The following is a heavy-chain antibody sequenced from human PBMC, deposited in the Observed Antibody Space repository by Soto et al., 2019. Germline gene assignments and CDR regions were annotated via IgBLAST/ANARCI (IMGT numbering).Heavy chain of an antibody. Sequence: GGSLRLSCAASGFTFGDTPMNWVRQAPGKGLEWVSYISSSSSTIYYADSVKGRFTISRDNAKNSLYLQMNSLRDEDTAVYYCARDPYYYDSSGYFGDAFDIWGQGTMVTVSS. CDR2: ISSSSSTI. CDR3: ARDPYYYDSSGYFGDAFDI. J-gene: IGHJ3*02. CDR1: GFTFGDTP. D-gene: IGHD3-22*01. V-gene: IGHV3-48*02.